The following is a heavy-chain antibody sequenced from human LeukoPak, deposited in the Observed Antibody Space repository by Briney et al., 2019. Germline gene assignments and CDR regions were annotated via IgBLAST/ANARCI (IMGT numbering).Heavy chain of an antibody. CDR1: RGSISNYY. CDR2: IYYSGST. V-gene: IGHV4-59*01. CDR3: ARVGGYNSPPIL. Sequence: PSETLSLTCTVSRGSISNYYWSWIRQPPGKGLKWIGYIYYSGSTNYNPSLRSRVTISVDTSKNQFSLKLSSVTAADTAVYYCARVGGYNSPPILWGQGSLVTVSS. D-gene: IGHD5-24*01. J-gene: IGHJ4*02.